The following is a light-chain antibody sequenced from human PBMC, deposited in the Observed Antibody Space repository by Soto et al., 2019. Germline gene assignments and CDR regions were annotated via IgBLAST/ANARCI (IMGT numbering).Light chain of an antibody. Sequence: DIVMTQSPDSLALSLGERATINCKSSQSVLYSPNNKNYLAWYQQKPGQPPKLLLYWASMRESGVPDRFSGSASGPEFTLTISSLQAEDVAVYYCHQYASSPWTFGPGTKVEIK. V-gene: IGKV4-1*01. J-gene: IGKJ1*01. CDR2: WAS. CDR1: QSVLYSPNNKNY. CDR3: HQYASSPWT.